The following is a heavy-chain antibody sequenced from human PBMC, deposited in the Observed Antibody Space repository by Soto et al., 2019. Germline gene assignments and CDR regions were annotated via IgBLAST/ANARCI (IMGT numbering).Heavy chain of an antibody. D-gene: IGHD3-22*01. V-gene: IGHV1-24*01. J-gene: IGHJ4*02. CDR3: ATPLPLYYDSSGYPLDY. CDR2: FDPEDGET. CDR1: GYTLTELS. Sequence: ASVKVSCKVSGYTLTELSMHWVRQAPGKGLEWMGGFDPEDGETIYAQKFQGRVTMTEDTSTDTAYMELSSLRSEDTAVYYCATPLPLYYDSSGYPLDYGGQGPLVPAPS.